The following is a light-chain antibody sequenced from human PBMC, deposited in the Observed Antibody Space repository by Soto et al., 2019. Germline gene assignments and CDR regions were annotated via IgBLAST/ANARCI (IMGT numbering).Light chain of an antibody. CDR3: QQYNLWPLT. CDR2: DAS. J-gene: IGKJ4*01. CDR1: QSVSGN. Sequence: EIVMTQSPATLSVSPGERATLSCRASQSVSGNLAWYQQKPGQAPRLLIFDASTRATGIPGRFSGSGSGTEFTLTISSLLSEDFELYYCQQYNLWPLTFGGGTKVDIX. V-gene: IGKV3-15*01.